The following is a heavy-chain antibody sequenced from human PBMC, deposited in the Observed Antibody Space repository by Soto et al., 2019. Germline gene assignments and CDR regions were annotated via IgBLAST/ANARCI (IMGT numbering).Heavy chain of an antibody. CDR2: IIPVLGTP. J-gene: IGHJ6*02. Sequence: QVLLVQSSAEVKKPGSSVKVSCKASGGTFTSTDFSWVRQAPGQGLEWMGGIIPVLGTPNYAQKFQARLTVTADASTTTVHMELSSLRSDDTAVYYCASSAGLDHLLNYYGLNVWGQGTTVPVSS. D-gene: IGHD6-13*01. CDR1: GGTFTSTD. V-gene: IGHV1-69*01. CDR3: ASSAGLDHLLNYYGLNV.